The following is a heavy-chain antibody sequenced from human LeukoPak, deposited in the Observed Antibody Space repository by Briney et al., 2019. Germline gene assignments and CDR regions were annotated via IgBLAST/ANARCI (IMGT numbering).Heavy chain of an antibody. D-gene: IGHD3-22*01. CDR2: IYTSGST. CDR1: GGSISSYY. V-gene: IGHV4-4*07. CDR3: ARVVYYDSSGYSDY. J-gene: IGHJ4*02. Sequence: SETLSLTCTVSGGSISSYYWSWIRQPAGKGLEWIGRIYTSGSTNYNPSLKSRVTMSVDMSKNQFSLKLSSVTAADTAVYYCARVVYYDSSGYSDYWGQGTLVTVSS.